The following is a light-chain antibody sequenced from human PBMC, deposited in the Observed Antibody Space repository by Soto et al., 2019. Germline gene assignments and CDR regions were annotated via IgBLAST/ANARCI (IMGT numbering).Light chain of an antibody. CDR3: QQYATTPWT. V-gene: IGKV3-20*01. CDR1: QSVSNNY. CDR2: GAS. Sequence: EIVLTQSPGTLSLSPGERATLSCRATQSVSNNYLAWCQRKPGQAPRLLIYGASSRATGIPDRFSGSGSGTDFTLTISRLEPDDFAVYYCQQYATTPWTFGQGTNVEIK. J-gene: IGKJ1*01.